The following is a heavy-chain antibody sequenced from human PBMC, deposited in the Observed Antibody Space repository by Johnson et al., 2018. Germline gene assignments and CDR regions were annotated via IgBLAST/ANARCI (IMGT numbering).Heavy chain of an antibody. D-gene: IGHD2-15*01. J-gene: IGHJ3*02. Sequence: VQLVESGGGLIQXGGSLRLXCAASGFTVSSNQMSWVRQAPGKGLEWVSVIYSGGSTYYADSVKVRFTISRDNPKNTLFLQMENLRAEDTAVYYCSRDFIGVVVASIPYATFDIWGLGTMVTVSS. CDR1: GFTVSSNQ. V-gene: IGHV3-53*01. CDR2: IYSGGST. CDR3: SRDFIGVVVASIPYATFDI.